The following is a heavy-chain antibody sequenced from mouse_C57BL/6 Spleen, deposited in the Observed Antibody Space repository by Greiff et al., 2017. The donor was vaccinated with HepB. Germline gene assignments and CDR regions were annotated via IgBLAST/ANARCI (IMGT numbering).Heavy chain of an antibody. CDR3: ARSRATMVTTPFDY. V-gene: IGHV1-42*01. CDR2: INPSTGGT. D-gene: IGHD2-2*01. Sequence: VQLQQSGPELVKPGASVKISCKASGYSFTGYYMNWVKQSPEKSLEWIGEINPSTGGTTYNQKFKAKATLTVDKSSSTAYMQLKSLTSEDSAVYYCARSRATMVTTPFDYWGQGTTLTVSS. CDR1: GYSFTGYY. J-gene: IGHJ2*01.